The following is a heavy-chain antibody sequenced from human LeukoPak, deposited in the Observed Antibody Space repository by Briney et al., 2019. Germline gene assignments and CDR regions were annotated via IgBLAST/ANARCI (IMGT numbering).Heavy chain of an antibody. D-gene: IGHD3-22*01. CDR2: INHSGST. V-gene: IGHV4-4*02. CDR3: ARQLMIDYYYYYYYMDV. J-gene: IGHJ6*03. CDR1: GGSISSSNW. Sequence: PSETLSLTCAVSGGSISSSNWWSWVRQPPGKGLEWIGEINHSGSTNYNPSLKSRVTISIDTSKNQFSLKLSSVTAADTAVYYCARQLMIDYYYYYYYMDVWGRGTTVTISS.